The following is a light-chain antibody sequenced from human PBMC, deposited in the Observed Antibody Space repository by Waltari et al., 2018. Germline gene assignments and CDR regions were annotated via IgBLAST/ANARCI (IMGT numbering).Light chain of an antibody. J-gene: IGKJ2*02. CDR1: QSINNS. CDR2: SSS. Sequence: IHMTQSPPSLSASAADRVTITCRASQSINNSSNWYKQKPGKAPKVLSHSSSGLRSGVPSRLSGRGFGTEFTLTISSLQPEDFATDDCQQGKSSPCTFGQGTEVGIK. CDR3: QQGKSSPCT. V-gene: IGKV1-39*01.